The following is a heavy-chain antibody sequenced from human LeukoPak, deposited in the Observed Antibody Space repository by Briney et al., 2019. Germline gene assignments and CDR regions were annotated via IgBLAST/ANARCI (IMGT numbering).Heavy chain of an antibody. V-gene: IGHV3-23*01. CDR3: AKGGPEPYYYYYGMDV. CDR2: ISGSGGST. Sequence: PGGSLRLSCAASGFTFSSYAMSWVRQAPGKGLEWVSAISGSGGSTYYADSVKGRFTISRDNSKNTLYLQMNSLRAEDTAVYYCAKGGPEPYYYYYGMDVWGQGTTVTVSS. J-gene: IGHJ6*02. CDR1: GFTFSSYA. D-gene: IGHD1-14*01.